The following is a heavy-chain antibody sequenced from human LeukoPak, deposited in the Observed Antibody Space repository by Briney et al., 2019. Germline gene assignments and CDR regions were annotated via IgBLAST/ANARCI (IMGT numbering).Heavy chain of an antibody. Sequence: GGSLRLSCATSGFIVSSNYMSWVRQAPGKGLEWVSVIYSGGGTYYADSVKGRFTISRDNSENTLYLQMNSLRAEDTAVYYCARVNRGDAFDIWGQGTLVTVSS. CDR2: IYSGGGT. J-gene: IGHJ3*02. CDR3: ARVNRGDAFDI. D-gene: IGHD3-16*02. CDR1: GFIVSSNY. V-gene: IGHV3-53*01.